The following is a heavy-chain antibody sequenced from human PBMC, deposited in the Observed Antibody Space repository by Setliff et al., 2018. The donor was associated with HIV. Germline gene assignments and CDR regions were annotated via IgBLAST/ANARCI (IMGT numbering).Heavy chain of an antibody. CDR3: ARDLSPGITAPLDY. CDR1: GFIFSSYN. V-gene: IGHV3-21*01. Sequence: GGSLRLSCAASGFIFSSYNINWVRQAPGKGLEWVSSISDSSAYIYYADSVKGRFTISRGNAKNSLYLQMNSLRAEDTAVYYCARDLSPGITAPLDYWGQGTLVTVSS. J-gene: IGHJ4*02. CDR2: ISDSSAYI. D-gene: IGHD6-13*01.